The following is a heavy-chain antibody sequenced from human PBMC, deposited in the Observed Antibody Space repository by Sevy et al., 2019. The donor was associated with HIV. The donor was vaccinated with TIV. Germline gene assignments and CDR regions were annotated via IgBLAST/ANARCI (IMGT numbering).Heavy chain of an antibody. J-gene: IGHJ4*02. CDR3: ARFYDSSGHFPSDY. CDR1: GYNFSGYW. V-gene: IGHV5-51*01. Sequence: GESLKISCKGSGYNFSGYWVGWVRQMPGKGLEWMGIIYPGDSETRYSPSFQGQVTISADKSISTAYLHWSSLKASDTAMYYCARFYDSSGHFPSDYWGQGTLVTVSS. D-gene: IGHD3-22*01. CDR2: IYPGDSET.